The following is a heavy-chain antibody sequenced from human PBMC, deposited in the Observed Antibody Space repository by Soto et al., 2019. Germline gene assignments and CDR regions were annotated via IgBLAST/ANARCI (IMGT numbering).Heavy chain of an antibody. CDR2: IYHSGST. V-gene: IGHV4-4*02. CDR1: GGSISSSNW. D-gene: IGHD5-12*01. J-gene: IGHJ3*02. CDR3: ARTFIVATILYAFDI. Sequence: PSETLSLTCAVSGGSISSSNWWSWVRQPPGKGLEWIGEIYHSGSTNYNPSLKSRVTISVDKSKNQFSLKLSSVTAADTAVYYCARTFIVATILYAFDIWGQGTMVTVSS.